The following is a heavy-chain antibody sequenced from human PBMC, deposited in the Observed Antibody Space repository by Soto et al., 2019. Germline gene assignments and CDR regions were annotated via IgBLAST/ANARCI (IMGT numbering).Heavy chain of an antibody. J-gene: IGHJ4*02. V-gene: IGHV1-69*04. CDR2: IIPILGIA. CDR1: GYTFTTYG. CDR3: ARDPSGYDLPAY. D-gene: IGHD5-12*01. Sequence: SVKVSCKASGYTFTTYGIIWVRQAPGQGLEWMGRIIPILGIANYAQKFQGRVTITADKSTSTAYMELSSLRSEDTAVYYCARDPSGYDLPAYWGQGTLVTVSS.